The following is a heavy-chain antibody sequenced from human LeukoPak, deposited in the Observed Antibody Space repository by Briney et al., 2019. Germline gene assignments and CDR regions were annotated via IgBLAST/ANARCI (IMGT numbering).Heavy chain of an antibody. J-gene: IGHJ4*02. CDR1: GFTFSSYW. CDR3: AKAGLAVAGTWFDC. Sequence: PGGSLRLSCAASGFTFSSYWMYWVRQAPGKGLVWVSRINSDGSSTYYADSVKGRFTISRDNSKNTLYLQMNSLRAEDTAVYYCAKAGLAVAGTWFDCWGQGTLVTVSS. CDR2: INSDGSST. D-gene: IGHD6-19*01. V-gene: IGHV3-74*01.